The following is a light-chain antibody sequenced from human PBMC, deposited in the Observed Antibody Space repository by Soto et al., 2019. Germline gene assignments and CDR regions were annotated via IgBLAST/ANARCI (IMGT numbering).Light chain of an antibody. CDR1: QTISSW. CDR3: QQLKSNLIT. J-gene: IGKJ5*01. CDR2: KAS. V-gene: IGKV1-5*03. Sequence: DIQMTQSPSTLSAFLGDRVTITCRASQTISSWLAWYQQKPGKSPKLAIYKASTLKSGVPSSFSGSGSGTEFTLTISSLQPEDFATYYCQQLKSNLITFGQGTRLEI.